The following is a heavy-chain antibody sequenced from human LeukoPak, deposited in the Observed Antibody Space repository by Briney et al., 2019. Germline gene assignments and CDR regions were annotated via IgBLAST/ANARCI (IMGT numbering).Heavy chain of an antibody. CDR2: ISGSGSST. CDR1: GFTFTTYA. Sequence: GGSLRLSCAASGFTFTTYAMSWVRQAPGKGPEWVSAISGSGSSTYYADSVKGRFTISRDNSKNTLFLQMNSLRAEDTAVYYCAKGYCSSSSCYSYAFDIWGQGTVVTVSS. D-gene: IGHD2-2*01. V-gene: IGHV3-23*01. J-gene: IGHJ3*02. CDR3: AKGYCSSSSCYSYAFDI.